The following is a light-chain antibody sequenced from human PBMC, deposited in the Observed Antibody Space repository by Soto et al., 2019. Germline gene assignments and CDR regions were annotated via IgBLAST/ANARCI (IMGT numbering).Light chain of an antibody. Sequence: QSALTQPRSVSGSPGQSVTISCTGTSSDVGGYNFVSWYQQHPGKAPKLMIYDVNNRPSGVPDRFSGYKSGNTASLTISGLQAEDEADYYCCSNAGSYTYVFGTGTKVTVL. J-gene: IGLJ1*01. CDR1: SSDVGGYNF. V-gene: IGLV2-11*01. CDR3: CSNAGSYTYV. CDR2: DVN.